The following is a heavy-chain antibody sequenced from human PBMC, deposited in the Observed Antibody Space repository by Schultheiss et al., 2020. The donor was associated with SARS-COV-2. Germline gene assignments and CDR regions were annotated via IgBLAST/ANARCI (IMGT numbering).Heavy chain of an antibody. CDR1: GFTFSDYY. CDR3: AQFCSSFGVHY. V-gene: IGHV3-11*06. CDR2: ISSSSSYI. Sequence: GGSLRLSCAASGFTFSDYYMSWIRQAPGKGLEWVSSISSSSSYIYYADSVKGRFTISRDNSKNTMYLQMSSLGVEDTAVYYCAQFCSSFGVHYWGQGTLVTVSS. J-gene: IGHJ4*02. D-gene: IGHD2-2*01.